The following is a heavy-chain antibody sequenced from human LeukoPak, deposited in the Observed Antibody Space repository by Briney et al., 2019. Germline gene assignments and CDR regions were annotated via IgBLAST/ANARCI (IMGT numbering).Heavy chain of an antibody. CDR3: AIFEGYCSSTSCYWVPFDP. V-gene: IGHV1-69*13. J-gene: IGHJ5*02. CDR2: IIPIFGTA. D-gene: IGHD2-2*01. CDR1: GGTFSSYA. Sequence: SVKVSCXASGGTFSSYAISWVRQAPGQGLEWMGGIIPIFGTANYAQKSQGRVTITADESTSTAYMELSSLRSEDTAVYYCAIFEGYCSSTSCYWVPFDPWGQGTLVTVSS.